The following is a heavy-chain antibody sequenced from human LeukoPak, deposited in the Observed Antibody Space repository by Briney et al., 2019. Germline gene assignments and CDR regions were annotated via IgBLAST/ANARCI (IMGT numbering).Heavy chain of an antibody. CDR1: GGSFSGYY. D-gene: IGHD6-19*01. Sequence: SETLSLTCAVYGGSFSGYYWSWIRQPAGKGLEWIGRIYTSGSTNYNPSLKSRVTMSVDTSKNQFSLKLSSVTAADTAVYYCARDLGGLGGWYLDYWGQGTLVTVSS. V-gene: IGHV4-4*07. CDR2: IYTSGST. J-gene: IGHJ4*02. CDR3: ARDLGGLGGWYLDY.